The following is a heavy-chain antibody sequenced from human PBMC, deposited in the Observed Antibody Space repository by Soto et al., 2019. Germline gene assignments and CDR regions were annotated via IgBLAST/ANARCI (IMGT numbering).Heavy chain of an antibody. CDR1: GYAFTTYG. CDR2: ISAHSGNT. V-gene: IGHV1-18*01. CDR3: ARGRYGDY. Sequence: QVHLVQSGAEVKKLGASVKVSCKGSGYAFTTYGITWVRQAPGQVLEWMGWISAHSGNTNYAQKRQGRVTVTRDTSTSTAYMELRSLRSDDTAVYYCARGRYGDYWGQGALVTVSS. J-gene: IGHJ4*02. D-gene: IGHD4-17*01.